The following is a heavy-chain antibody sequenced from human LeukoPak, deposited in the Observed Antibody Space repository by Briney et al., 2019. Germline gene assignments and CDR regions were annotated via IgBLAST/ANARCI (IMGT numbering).Heavy chain of an antibody. Sequence: ASVKVSCKASGYTFTGYYMQWVRQAPGQGLEWMGWINPNSGGTNYAQKFQGRVTMTRDTSISTAYMELSRLRSDDTAVYYCARDMVQGVYDAFDIWGQGTMVTVSS. V-gene: IGHV1-2*02. D-gene: IGHD3-10*01. CDR3: ARDMVQGVYDAFDI. CDR2: INPNSGGT. J-gene: IGHJ3*02. CDR1: GYTFTGYY.